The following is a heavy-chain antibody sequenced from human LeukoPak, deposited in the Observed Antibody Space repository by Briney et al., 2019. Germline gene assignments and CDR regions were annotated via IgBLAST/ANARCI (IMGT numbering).Heavy chain of an antibody. CDR3: AKDYVSGDGYWDFDY. Sequence: PTGGSLRLSGAASGFVFSPYAMSWVRQAQGKGREWVAGIVGGDVRFYAASVKGRFSISRDTSKKTVDLQMNSLRVEDTAVYYCAKDYVSGDGYWDFDYWGQGTLVTVSS. CDR2: IVGGDVR. J-gene: IGHJ4*02. CDR1: GFVFSPYA. D-gene: IGHD5-24*01. V-gene: IGHV3-23*01.